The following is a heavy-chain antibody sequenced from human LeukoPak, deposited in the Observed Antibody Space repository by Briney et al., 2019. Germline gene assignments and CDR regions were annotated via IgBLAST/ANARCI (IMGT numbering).Heavy chain of an antibody. CDR2: ISNSGANI. Sequence: GGSLRLSCAASGFTFRNCEMNWVRQAPGKGLEWVSYISNSGANIFYADSVKGRFTVSRDNAKNSLFLQMNSLRPEDTAVYYCARDAHSGDGWGQGTLVTVSS. D-gene: IGHD6-25*01. CDR1: GFTFRNCE. V-gene: IGHV3-48*03. J-gene: IGHJ4*02. CDR3: ARDAHSGDG.